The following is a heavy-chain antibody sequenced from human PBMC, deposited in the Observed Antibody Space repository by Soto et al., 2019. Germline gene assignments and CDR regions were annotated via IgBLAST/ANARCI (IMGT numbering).Heavy chain of an antibody. D-gene: IGHD1-26*01. J-gene: IGHJ4*02. V-gene: IGHV3-73*02. CDR1: GFTFSGST. Sequence: EVQLVESGGGLVQPGGSLKLSCAASGFTFSGSTMHWVRQASGKGLEWLGRIRSEANTYATAYAASVKGRFTISRDDSKNTAYLHMDSLKAEDTAVYYGSREGAAHDSWGQGTLVTVSS. CDR3: SREGAAHDS. CDR2: IRSEANTYAT.